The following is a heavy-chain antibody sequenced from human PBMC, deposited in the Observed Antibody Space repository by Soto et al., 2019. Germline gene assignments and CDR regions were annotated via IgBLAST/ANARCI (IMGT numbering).Heavy chain of an antibody. CDR3: ARGGKWRYYMDV. Sequence: QVQLQESGPGLVKPSETLSLTCTVSGGSFSSDCWSWIRQPPGKGLEWIGHICDTVNTNYNPSLESRITISVDTSKSQFSLRLSSVTAAATAIYYCARGGKWRYYMDVWAKGTTVTVSS. CDR1: GGSFSSDC. V-gene: IGHV4-59*01. D-gene: IGHD2-8*01. CDR2: ICDTVNT. J-gene: IGHJ6*03.